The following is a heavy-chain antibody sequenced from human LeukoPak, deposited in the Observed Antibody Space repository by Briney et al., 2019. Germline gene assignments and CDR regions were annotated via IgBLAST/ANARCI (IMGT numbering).Heavy chain of an antibody. Sequence: PSETLSLTCAVYGGSFSDYYWSWIRQPPGKGLEWIGEINHSGSTNYNPSLKSRVAISVDTSKNQFSLKLSSVTAADTAVYYCARNSVTSPGGAFDIWGQGTMVTVSS. D-gene: IGHD4-17*01. CDR2: INHSGST. CDR1: GGSFSDYY. V-gene: IGHV4-34*01. J-gene: IGHJ3*02. CDR3: ARNSVTSPGGAFDI.